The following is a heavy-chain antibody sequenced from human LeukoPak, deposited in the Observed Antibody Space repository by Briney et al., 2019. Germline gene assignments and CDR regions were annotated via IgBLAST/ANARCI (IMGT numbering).Heavy chain of an antibody. V-gene: IGHV1-46*01. J-gene: IGHJ6*02. CDR3: ARDLFRAAGSNYYGMDV. Sequence: ASVKVSCKASGYTFTGYYMHWVRQAPGRGLEWMGIINPSGGTTSYAQKFQGRVTLTRDTSTSTVYMEMRSLRSEDTAVYYCARDLFRAAGSNYYGMDVWGQGTTVTVSS. CDR2: INPSGGTT. D-gene: IGHD2-21*01. CDR1: GYTFTGYY.